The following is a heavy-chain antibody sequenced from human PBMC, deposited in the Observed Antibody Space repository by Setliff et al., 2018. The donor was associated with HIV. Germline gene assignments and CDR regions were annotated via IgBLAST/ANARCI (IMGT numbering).Heavy chain of an antibody. V-gene: IGHV4-4*07. CDR1: GGSISNFY. CDR3: AREAYCTNGVCSTFDY. D-gene: IGHD2-8*01. CDR2: IYSTGDT. Sequence: SETLSLTCSVSGGSISNFYWSWIRQPPGKGLEWVGHIYSTGDTNYNPSLKSRVTLSADTSKNQFSLRLSSVTAADTAVYYCAREAYCTNGVCSTFDYWGQGTLVTVS. J-gene: IGHJ4*02.